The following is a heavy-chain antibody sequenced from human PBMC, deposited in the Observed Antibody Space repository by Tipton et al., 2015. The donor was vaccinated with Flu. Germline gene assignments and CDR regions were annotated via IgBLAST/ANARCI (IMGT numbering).Heavy chain of an antibody. CDR1: GGSLSSYY. J-gene: IGHJ4*02. D-gene: IGHD3-10*01. CDR2: IYSSGGS. CDR3: ARAEDYYRSGSFAPGFDY. V-gene: IGHV4-4*07. Sequence: TLSLTCTVSGGSLSSYYWSWIRQPAGKGLEWIGRIYSSGGSKYNPSLRGRLTMSVDASKKEFSLKLNSVTAADTAVYYCARAEDYYRSGSFAPGFDYWGQGTLVTVSS.